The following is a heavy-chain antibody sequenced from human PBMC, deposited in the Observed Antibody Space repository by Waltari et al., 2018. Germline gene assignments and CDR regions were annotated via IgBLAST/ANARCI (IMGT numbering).Heavy chain of an antibody. CDR1: GFTFTSYW. CDR3: ARSNLRLGELTRYRYFDY. D-gene: IGHD3-16*01. Sequence: DVQMVESGGGLVQPGGSLRLSCVGSGFTFTSYWMTWVRQAPGKGLEWVADIKEDGSVKRYVDSVKGRFTISRDNVKNSLFLQMNSLRAEDTAVYYCARSNLRLGELTRYRYFDYWGQGTLVTVSS. V-gene: IGHV3-7*05. J-gene: IGHJ4*02. CDR2: IKEDGSVK.